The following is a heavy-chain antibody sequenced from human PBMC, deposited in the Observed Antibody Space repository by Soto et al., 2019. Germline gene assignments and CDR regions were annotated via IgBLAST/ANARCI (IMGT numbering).Heavy chain of an antibody. Sequence: EVQLVESGGGLVQPGGSLRLSCAASGFTFSSYSMNWVRQAPGKGLEWVSYISSSSSTIYYADSVKGRFTISRDNAKNSLYLQMNSLRAEHTAVYYCAREALLNWSAPWGQGTLVTFS. D-gene: IGHD2-15*01. CDR2: ISSSSSTI. CDR1: GFTFSSYS. V-gene: IGHV3-48*01. J-gene: IGHJ5*02. CDR3: AREALLNWSAP.